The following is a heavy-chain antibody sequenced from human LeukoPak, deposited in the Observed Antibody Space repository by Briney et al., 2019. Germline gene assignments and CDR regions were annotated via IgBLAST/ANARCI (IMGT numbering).Heavy chain of an antibody. CDR3: AEVGVAAGYFQH. Sequence: GGSLRLSCAVSGFTFSSYAMSWVRQAPGKGLEWVSAISGSGGSTYYADSVKGRFTISRDNSKNTLYLQMNSLRAEDTAVYYCAEVGVAAGYFQHWGQGTLVTVSS. D-gene: IGHD2-15*01. V-gene: IGHV3-23*01. J-gene: IGHJ1*01. CDR2: ISGSGGST. CDR1: GFTFSSYA.